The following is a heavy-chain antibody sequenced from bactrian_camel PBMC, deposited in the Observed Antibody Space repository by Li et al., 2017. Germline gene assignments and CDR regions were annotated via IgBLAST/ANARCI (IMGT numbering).Heavy chain of an antibody. CDR3: AAHERLFTSPISPCRITQVYDY. CDR2: IDGNGEA. Sequence: HVQLVESGGGSVQAGGSLKLSCTPSTYTYNTDCMGWFRQPPGKEREGVAGIDGNGEANYADSVKGRFTISQDKPTKTVYLQMNNLKPEDTAMYYCAAHERLFTSPISPCRITQVYDYWGQGTQVTVS. J-gene: IGHJ4*01. CDR1: TYTYNTDC. V-gene: IGHV3S53*01. D-gene: IGHD4*01.